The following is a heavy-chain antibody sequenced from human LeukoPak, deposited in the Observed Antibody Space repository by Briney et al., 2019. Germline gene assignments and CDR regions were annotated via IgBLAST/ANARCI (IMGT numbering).Heavy chain of an antibody. V-gene: IGHV1-69*04. J-gene: IGHJ4*02. CDR3: ARVDVVVPAATQGYFDY. Sequence: SVKVSCKASGYTFTSYGISWVRQAPGQGLEWMGRIIPILGIANYAQKFQGRVTITADKSTSTAYMELSSLRSEDTAVYYCARVDVVVPAATQGYFDYWGQGTLVTVSP. CDR2: IIPILGIA. CDR1: GYTFTSYG. D-gene: IGHD2-2*01.